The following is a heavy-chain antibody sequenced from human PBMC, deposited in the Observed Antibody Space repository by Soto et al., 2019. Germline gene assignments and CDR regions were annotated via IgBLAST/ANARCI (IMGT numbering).Heavy chain of an antibody. V-gene: IGHV3-33*01. D-gene: IGHD6-13*01. CDR1: GFTFSSYG. CDR3: ARVRSSWYGRIDH. Sequence: QVQLVESGGGVVQPGRSLRLSCAASGFTFSSYGMHWVRQAPGKGLEWVTVIWYDGSNKYYADSVKGRFTISRGNSKNPMYLQVHSLRAEDPAVSYCARVRSSWYGRIDHRGQGTLGTVAS. CDR2: IWYDGSNK. J-gene: IGHJ4*02.